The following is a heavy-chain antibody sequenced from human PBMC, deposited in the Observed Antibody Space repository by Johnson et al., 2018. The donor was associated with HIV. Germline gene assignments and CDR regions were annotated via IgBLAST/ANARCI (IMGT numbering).Heavy chain of an antibody. Sequence: QVQLVESGGGVVQPGRSLRLSCAASGFTFSSYAMHWVRQAPGKGLEWVAVISYDGSNKYYADSVKGRFTISGESSKNTLYLKMNNLRTEDTAGYYCAKNNEENTWNARVDDAFDIWGQGTMVTVSS. CDR3: AKNNEENTWNARVDDAFDI. V-gene: IGHV3-30-3*02. CDR2: ISYDGSNK. CDR1: GFTFSSYA. J-gene: IGHJ3*02. D-gene: IGHD1-20*01.